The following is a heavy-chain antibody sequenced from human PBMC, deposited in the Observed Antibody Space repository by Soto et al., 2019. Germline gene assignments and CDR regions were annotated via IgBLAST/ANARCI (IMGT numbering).Heavy chain of an antibody. CDR1: GYTCTSYG. D-gene: IGHD2-2*01. Sequence: GASVKVSCKASGYTCTSYGISWVRQAPGQGLEWLGWISAYNGNTNYAQKLQGRVTMTTDTSTSTAYLELRSLRSDDTAVYYCARDHCSSTSCYLYYYYGMDVWGQGTTVTVSS. J-gene: IGHJ6*02. CDR3: ARDHCSSTSCYLYYYYGMDV. V-gene: IGHV1-18*01. CDR2: ISAYNGNT.